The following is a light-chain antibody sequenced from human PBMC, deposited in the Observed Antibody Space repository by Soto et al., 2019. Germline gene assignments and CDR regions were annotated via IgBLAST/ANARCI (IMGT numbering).Light chain of an antibody. CDR1: SSDIGAYNY. V-gene: IGLV2-14*01. J-gene: IGLJ1*01. Sequence: LTQPASVSGSPGQAITISCTGTSSDIGAYNYVSWYQQHPGKAPKLLIYEVTNRPSGVSDRFSGSKSGNTASLTISGLQAEDEANYYCNSYTTLSNRVFGTGTKVTGL. CDR3: NSYTTLSNRV. CDR2: EVT.